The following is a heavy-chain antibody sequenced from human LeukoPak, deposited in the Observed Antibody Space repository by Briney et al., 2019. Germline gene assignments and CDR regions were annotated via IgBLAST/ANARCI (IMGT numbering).Heavy chain of an antibody. CDR2: ISSSSSYI. CDR3: ARASGIVVVPAAKEFDY. V-gene: IGHV3-21*01. CDR1: GFTFSSYS. D-gene: IGHD2-2*01. J-gene: IGHJ4*02. Sequence: GGSLSLSCAASGFTFSSYSMNWVRQAPVKGLEWVSSISSSSSYIYYADSVKGRFTISRDNAKNSLYLQMNSLRAEDTAVYYCARASGIVVVPAAKEFDYWGQGTLVTVSS.